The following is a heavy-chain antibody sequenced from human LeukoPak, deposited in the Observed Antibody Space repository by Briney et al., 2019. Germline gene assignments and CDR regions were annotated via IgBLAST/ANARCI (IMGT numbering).Heavy chain of an antibody. D-gene: IGHD2-15*01. V-gene: IGHV3-23*01. Sequence: PGGSLRLSCAASGLTFTSYAMNRVRQAPGRGLEWVSGISGSGGSTYYADSVRGRFTISRDNSKNTLYLQMNSLRAEDTAVYYCAKARYCSGGSCYSDYWGQGTLVTVSS. J-gene: IGHJ4*02. CDR3: AKARYCSGGSCYSDY. CDR2: ISGSGGST. CDR1: GLTFTSYA.